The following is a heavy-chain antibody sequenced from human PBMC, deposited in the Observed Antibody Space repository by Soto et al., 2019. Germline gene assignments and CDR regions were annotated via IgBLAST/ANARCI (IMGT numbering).Heavy chain of an antibody. CDR2: ITPAFWTT. CDR1: GSTFSKRS. J-gene: IGHJ4*02. CDR3: ATWAGLVTYRGFIGPLDC. V-gene: IGHV1-69*01. Sequence: QVHLVQSGAEVKKPGSSVKISCRASGSTFSKRSITWVRQAPGQGFEWMGGITPAFWTTNFARKFQGRLTITADEPTTTAYLELSSLTSEDTAVYHCATWAGLVTYRGFIGPLDCWGQGTRVPVSS. D-gene: IGHD2-21*01.